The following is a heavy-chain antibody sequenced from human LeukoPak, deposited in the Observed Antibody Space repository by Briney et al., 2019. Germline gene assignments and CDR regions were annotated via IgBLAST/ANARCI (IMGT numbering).Heavy chain of an antibody. V-gene: IGHV1-69*13. CDR1: GGIFISYA. J-gene: IGHJ4*02. Sequence: SVKVSFMASGGIFISYAISWVRQAPGRGRAWVGGIIPIFGTANCARKVHGRVTITADESTNTAYLELSSLSAVDAAVCDLPRGLAGTDFPRGSYYGFDYWGQRRLVTVPS. D-gene: IGHD1-26*01. CDR2: IIPIFGTA. CDR3: PRGLAGTDFPRGSYYGFDY.